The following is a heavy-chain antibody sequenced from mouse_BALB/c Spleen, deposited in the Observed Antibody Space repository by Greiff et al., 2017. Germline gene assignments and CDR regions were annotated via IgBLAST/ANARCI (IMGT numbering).Heavy chain of an antibody. CDR2: IYPGDGDT. CDR1: GYTFTSYW. V-gene: IGHV1-87*01. Sequence: VKVVESGAELARPGASVKLSCKASGYTFTSYWMQWVKQRPGQGLEWIGAIYPGDGDTRYTQKFKGKATLTADKSSSTAYMQLSSLASEDSAVYYCARGGNYGGFAYWGQGTLVTVSA. D-gene: IGHD2-1*01. CDR3: ARGGNYGGFAY. J-gene: IGHJ3*01.